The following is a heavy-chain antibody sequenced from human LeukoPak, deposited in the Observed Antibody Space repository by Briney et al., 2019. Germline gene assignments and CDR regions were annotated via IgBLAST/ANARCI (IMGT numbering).Heavy chain of an antibody. J-gene: IGHJ4*02. CDR3: ARDDCSSTSCPFDY. V-gene: IGHV1-24*01. CDR2: FDPEDGET. Sequence: ASVKVSCKVSGYTLTELSMHWVRQAPGKGLEWMGGFDPEDGETIYAQKFQGRVTMTEDTSTDTAYMELSSLRSEDTAVYYCARDDCSSTSCPFDYWGQGTLVTVSS. CDR1: GYTLTELS. D-gene: IGHD2-2*01.